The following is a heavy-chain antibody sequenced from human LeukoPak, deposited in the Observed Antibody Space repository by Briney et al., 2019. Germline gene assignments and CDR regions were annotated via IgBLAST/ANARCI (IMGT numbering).Heavy chain of an antibody. Sequence: GGSLRLSCTASGFTFGDYAMSWVRQAPGKGLEWVGSIRSKAYGGTTEYAASVKGRFTISRDDSKSIAYLQMNSLKTEDTAVYYCTRGRGYCSGGSCYGYYWGQGTLVTVSS. CDR1: GFTFGDYA. D-gene: IGHD2-15*01. V-gene: IGHV3-49*04. CDR2: IRSKAYGGTT. CDR3: TRGRGYCSGGSCYGYY. J-gene: IGHJ4*02.